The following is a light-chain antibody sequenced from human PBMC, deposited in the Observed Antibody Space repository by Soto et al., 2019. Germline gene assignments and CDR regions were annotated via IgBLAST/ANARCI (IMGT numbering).Light chain of an antibody. V-gene: IGLV1-40*01. Sequence: QSVLTQPPSVSGAPGQRVTISCTGSSSNIGAGYDVHWYQQLPGTAPKLLIYGNSNRPSGVPDRFSGSKSGTSASLAITGIQAEDEAHYYCQYYDSSLSGCYVFGTGTKLTVL. J-gene: IGLJ1*01. CDR3: QYYDSSLSGCYV. CDR2: GNS. CDR1: SSNIGAGYD.